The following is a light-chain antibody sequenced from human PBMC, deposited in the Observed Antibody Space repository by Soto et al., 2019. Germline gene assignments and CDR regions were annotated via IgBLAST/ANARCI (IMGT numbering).Light chain of an antibody. V-gene: IGKV3-20*01. CDR3: QHYGTSAL. J-gene: IGKJ3*01. CDR2: DAS. Sequence: EIVLTQSPGTLSLSPGERATLSCRASQSVSSSYLAWYQQKPGQAPRLLIYDASRATGIPDRFSGSGSGKYFTLTITRLEPEDFAVYYCQHYGTSALFGPGTKVDI. CDR1: QSVSSSY.